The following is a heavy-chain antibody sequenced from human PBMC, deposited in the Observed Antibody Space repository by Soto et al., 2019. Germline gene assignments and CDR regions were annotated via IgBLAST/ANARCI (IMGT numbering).Heavy chain of an antibody. CDR3: ARDNRAPSAPHDFDY. J-gene: IGHJ4*02. V-gene: IGHV3-48*02. CDR1: GFTFSSYS. CDR2: ISSSSSTI. Sequence: GGSLRLSCAASGFTFSSYSMNWVRQAPGKGLEWVSYISSSSSTIYYADSVKGRFTISRDNAKNSLYLQMNSLRDEDTAVYYCARDNRAPSAPHDFDYWGQGTLVTVSS.